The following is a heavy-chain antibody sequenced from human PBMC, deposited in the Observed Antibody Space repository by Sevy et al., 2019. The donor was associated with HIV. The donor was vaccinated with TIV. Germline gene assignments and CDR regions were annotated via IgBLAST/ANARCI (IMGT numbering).Heavy chain of an antibody. J-gene: IGHJ4*02. CDR1: GFTFSNYA. CDR2: FSFGCGKI. CDR3: AREGCSKPHDY. D-gene: IGHD2-2*01. Sequence: GGSLRLSCAASGFTFSNYAMSWVRQAPGKGLEWVSTFSFGCGKINYANSVKGRFTISRENSKNTLNLQMNSLRAEDTALYYCAREGCSKPHDYWGQGTLVTVSS. V-gene: IGHV3-23*01.